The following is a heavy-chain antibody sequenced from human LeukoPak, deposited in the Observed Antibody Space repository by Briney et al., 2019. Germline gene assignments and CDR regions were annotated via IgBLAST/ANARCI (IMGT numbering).Heavy chain of an antibody. Sequence: SETLSLTCAVYGGSFSGYYWSWIRQPPGKGLEWIGEINHSGSTNYNPSLKSRVTISVDTSKNQFSLKLSSVTAADTAVYYCARDRAVDGTYYFDYWGQGTLVTVSS. CDR1: GGSFSGYY. D-gene: IGHD6-19*01. CDR3: ARDRAVDGTYYFDY. J-gene: IGHJ4*02. V-gene: IGHV4-34*01. CDR2: INHSGST.